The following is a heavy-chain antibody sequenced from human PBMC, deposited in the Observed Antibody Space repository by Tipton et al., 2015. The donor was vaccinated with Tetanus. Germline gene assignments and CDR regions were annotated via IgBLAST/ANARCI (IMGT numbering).Heavy chain of an antibody. D-gene: IGHD1-26*01. CDR3: ARDQARGARGWNYFDY. Sequence: TLSLTCTVSGGSISSGDYYWSWIRQHPGKGLEWIGDIYYSGSTYYNPSLKSRVSISVDTSKNQFSLKLNSVTAADTAVYYCARDQARGARGWNYFDYWGQGTLVTVSS. CDR2: IYYSGST. J-gene: IGHJ4*02. CDR1: GGSISSGDYY. V-gene: IGHV4-31*03.